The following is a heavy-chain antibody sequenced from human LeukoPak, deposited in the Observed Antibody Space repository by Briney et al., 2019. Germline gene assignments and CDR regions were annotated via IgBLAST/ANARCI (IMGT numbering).Heavy chain of an antibody. CDR3: ARLITGTTTAFDI. CDR1: GGSISGYY. D-gene: IGHD1-7*01. CDR2: VYTSGST. J-gene: IGHJ3*02. Sequence: PSETLSLTCSVFGGSISGYYWTWLRQPAGKGLEWIGRVYTSGSTHYNPSLKTRLTMSVDTSKNQFSLKLSSVTAADTAVYYCARLITGTTTAFDIWGQGTMVTVSS. V-gene: IGHV4-4*07.